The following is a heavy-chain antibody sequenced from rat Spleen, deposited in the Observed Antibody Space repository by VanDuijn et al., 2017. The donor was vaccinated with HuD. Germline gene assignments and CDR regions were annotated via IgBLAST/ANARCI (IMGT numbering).Heavy chain of an antibody. CDR2: ISYDGIST. Sequence: EVQLVESGGGLVQPGRSLKLSCVASGFTFNNYGMTWVRQVPTKGLEWVATISYDGISTYYRDSVKGRFTISRDNVESTLYLQMDSLRSEDTATYYCARRHYGYTDYFDYWGQGVMVTVSS. CDR1: GFTFNNYG. CDR3: ARRHYGYTDYFDY. J-gene: IGHJ2*01. D-gene: IGHD1-9*01. V-gene: IGHV5-29*01.